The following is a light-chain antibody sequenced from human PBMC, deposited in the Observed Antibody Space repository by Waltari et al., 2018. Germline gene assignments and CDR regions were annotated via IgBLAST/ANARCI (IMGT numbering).Light chain of an antibody. Sequence: QLVLTQSPSASASLGASVKLTCTLSSGHSSNVIAWLQQRPEKGPRYLMKVNSDGSTSKGDGIPVRFSGSSSGAERYLTISNLQSEDEADYFCQTGGHGTWVFGGGTTLTVL. CDR2: VNSDGST. J-gene: IGLJ3*02. V-gene: IGLV4-69*01. CDR1: SGHSSNV. CDR3: QTGGHGTWV.